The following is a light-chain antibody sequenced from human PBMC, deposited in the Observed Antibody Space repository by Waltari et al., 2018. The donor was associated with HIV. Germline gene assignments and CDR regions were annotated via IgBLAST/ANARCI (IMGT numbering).Light chain of an antibody. J-gene: IGLJ2*01. CDR2: EVT. V-gene: IGLV2-8*01. CDR1: SSDVGAYNL. Sequence: QSALTQPPSASGSPGQSVTISCTGTSSDVGAYNLASWYQQRPGEAPKLMIDEVTKRPSGVPARFSGSKSGNTASLTVSGLQAEDEADYYCSSYAGSATLAFGGGTKLTVL. CDR3: SSYAGSATLA.